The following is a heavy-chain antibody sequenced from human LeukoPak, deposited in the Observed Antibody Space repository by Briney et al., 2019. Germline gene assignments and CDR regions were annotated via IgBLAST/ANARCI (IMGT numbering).Heavy chain of an antibody. CDR2: IWYDAGNK. D-gene: IGHD2-15*01. Sequence: PGGSLRLSCAASGFTFSSYGMHWVRQAPGKGLEWVAVIWYDAGNKYYADSVRGRFTISRDNSKNTLYLQMNSLRAEDTAVYYCARAKSYCSGGSCYPVDWGQGTLVTVSS. J-gene: IGHJ4*02. CDR3: ARAKSYCSGGSCYPVD. V-gene: IGHV3-33*01. CDR1: GFTFSSYG.